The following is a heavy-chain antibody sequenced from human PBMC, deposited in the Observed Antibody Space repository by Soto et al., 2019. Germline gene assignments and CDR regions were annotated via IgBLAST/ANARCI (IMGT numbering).Heavy chain of an antibody. D-gene: IGHD1-1*01. CDR1: GGSINNYEYY. J-gene: IGHJ4*02. V-gene: IGHV4-30-4*01. CDR3: ARYRSNSPHFFDS. Sequence: SETLSLTCSVSGGSINNYEYYWTWIRQPPGEGLEWIGHIYYTGSTSYNPSLKSRVTISLDTSKNQFSLKVNSVSAADTAVYYCARYRSNSPHFFDSWGQGTLVTVSS. CDR2: IYYTGST.